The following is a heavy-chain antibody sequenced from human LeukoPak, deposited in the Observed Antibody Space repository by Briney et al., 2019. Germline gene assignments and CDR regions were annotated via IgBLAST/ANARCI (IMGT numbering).Heavy chain of an antibody. J-gene: IGHJ3*02. CDR1: GGSISSHY. V-gene: IGHV4-59*11. D-gene: IGHD3-3*01. CDR3: ARGREDDFWSGENHDAFDI. Sequence: SEALSLTCTVSGGSISSHYWSWIRQPPGKGLEWIGYIYYSGSTNYNPSLKSRVTISVDTSKNQFSLKLSSVTAADTAVYYCARGREDDFWSGENHDAFDIWGQGTMVTVSS. CDR2: IYYSGST.